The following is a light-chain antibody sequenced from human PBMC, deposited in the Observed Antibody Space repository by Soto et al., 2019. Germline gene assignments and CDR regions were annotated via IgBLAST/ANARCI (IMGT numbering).Light chain of an antibody. CDR1: QAISSY. CDR3: QQSHTTPTT. Sequence: DIPMTQSPSSLSASVGDRVTITCRADQAISSYLNWFQQKPGTAPRLLVFGASHLQTGVPSRFSGSGSGTHFTLTISGLQPEDVATYFCQQSHTTPTTFGQGTRVDIK. J-gene: IGKJ5*01. V-gene: IGKV1-39*01. CDR2: GAS.